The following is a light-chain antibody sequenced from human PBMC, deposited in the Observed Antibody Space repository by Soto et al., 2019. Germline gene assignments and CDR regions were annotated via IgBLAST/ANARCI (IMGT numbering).Light chain of an antibody. CDR1: QSVSSY. Sequence: EIVLTQSPATLSLSPGERATLSCRASQSVSSYLAWYQQKPGQDPRLLIYDASNRATGIPTRFSGSGSGTDFTLTISPLEPEDFAVYYCQQRSNWPPYTFGQGTKLEIK. J-gene: IGKJ2*01. CDR3: QQRSNWPPYT. CDR2: DAS. V-gene: IGKV3-11*01.